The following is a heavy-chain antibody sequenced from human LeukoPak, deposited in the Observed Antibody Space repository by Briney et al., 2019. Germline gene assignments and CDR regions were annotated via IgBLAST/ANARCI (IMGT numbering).Heavy chain of an antibody. J-gene: IGHJ3*02. CDR3: ARGYDFWNDAFDI. D-gene: IGHD3-3*01. V-gene: IGHV1-18*01. CDR1: VYTFTSYG. Sequence: ASVKVSCKASVYTFTSYGISWVRQAPGQGLEWMGWISAYNGNTNYAQKLQGRVTMTTDTSKSTAYMELRRLRSDDTAVYYCARGYDFWNDAFDIWGQGTMVTVSS. CDR2: ISAYNGNT.